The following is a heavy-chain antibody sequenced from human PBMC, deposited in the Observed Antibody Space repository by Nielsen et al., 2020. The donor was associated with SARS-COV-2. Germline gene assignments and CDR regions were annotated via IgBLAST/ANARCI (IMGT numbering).Heavy chain of an antibody. Sequence: ASVKVSCKASGGTFSSYAISWVRQAPGQGLEWMGRINPNSGGTNYAQKFQGWVTMTRDTSISTAYMELSRLRSDDTAVYYCAREWGYGTHYYYGMDVWGQGTTVTVSS. V-gene: IGHV1-2*04. CDR3: AREWGYGTHYYYGMDV. D-gene: IGHD1-14*01. J-gene: IGHJ6*02. CDR2: INPNSGGT. CDR1: GGTFSSYA.